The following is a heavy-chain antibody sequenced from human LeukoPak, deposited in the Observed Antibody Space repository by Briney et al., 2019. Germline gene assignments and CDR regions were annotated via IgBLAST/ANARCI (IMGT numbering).Heavy chain of an antibody. V-gene: IGHV1-2*02. CDR1: GYTFTGYY. Sequence: ASVEVSCKASGYTFTGYYMHWVRQAPGQGLEWMGWINPNSGGTNYAQKFQGRVTMTRDTSISTAYMELSRLRSDDTAVYYCAREKPSITMVRGDIFDYWGQGTLVTVSS. J-gene: IGHJ4*02. CDR2: INPNSGGT. D-gene: IGHD3-10*01. CDR3: AREKPSITMVRGDIFDY.